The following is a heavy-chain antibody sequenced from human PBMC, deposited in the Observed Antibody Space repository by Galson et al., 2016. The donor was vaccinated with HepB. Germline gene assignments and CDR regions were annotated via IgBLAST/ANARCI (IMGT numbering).Heavy chain of an antibody. V-gene: IGHV5-10-1*01. D-gene: IGHD1-14*01. Sequence: QSGAEVKKPGESLRISCKGSGYSFTRHWISWVRQTPDKGLEWLGRIDPSDSYTNYSPSFQGHVTISVDKSINTAFLQWNSLEASDTAVYYCAARPDPTPWYYFDYWGLGTLVSVSS. CDR1: GYSFTRHW. J-gene: IGHJ4*02. CDR3: AARPDPTPWYYFDY. CDR2: IDPSDSYT.